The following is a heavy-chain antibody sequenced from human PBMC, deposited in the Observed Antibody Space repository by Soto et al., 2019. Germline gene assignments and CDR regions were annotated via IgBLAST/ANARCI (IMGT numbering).Heavy chain of an antibody. Sequence: PSETLSLPCTVYGGSFSGYYWHWIRQPPVKGLEWIGEINHSGSTNYNPSLKSRVTISVDTSKNQFSLKLSSVTAADTAVYYCARGPTYYDFWSGYLFDYWGQGTLVPVSS. CDR3: ARGPTYYDFWSGYLFDY. J-gene: IGHJ4*02. V-gene: IGHV4-34*01. D-gene: IGHD3-3*01. CDR2: INHSGST. CDR1: GGSFSGYY.